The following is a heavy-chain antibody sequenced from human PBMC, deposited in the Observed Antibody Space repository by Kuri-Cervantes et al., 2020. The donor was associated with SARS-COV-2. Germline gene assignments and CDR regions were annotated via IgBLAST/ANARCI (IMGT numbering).Heavy chain of an antibody. V-gene: IGHV1-2*02. CDR1: GYTFTGYY. CDR3: ARGGGPGMFFEYYMDV. Sequence: ASVKVSCKASGYTFTGYYMHWVRQAPGQGLEWMGWINPNSGGTNYAQKFQGRVTMTRDTSISTAYMELSRLRSDDTAVYYCARGGGPGMFFEYYMDVWGKGTTVTV. D-gene: IGHD3-10*02. J-gene: IGHJ6*03. CDR2: INPNSGGT.